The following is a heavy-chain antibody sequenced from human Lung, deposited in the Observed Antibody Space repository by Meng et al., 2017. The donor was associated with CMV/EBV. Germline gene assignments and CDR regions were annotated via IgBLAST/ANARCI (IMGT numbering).Heavy chain of an antibody. Sequence: SVKVSCKASGGTLNTYVINWVRQAPGQGLEWMGGITPLVGSADYAQKFQGRVTISTDEPTTTAYMDLSSLRSDDTAVYYCATNSSSDTGFDSWRQGTLVXFSS. CDR1: GGTLNTYV. D-gene: IGHD6-6*01. CDR3: ATNSSSDTGFDS. J-gene: IGHJ4*02. CDR2: ITPLVGSA. V-gene: IGHV1-69*05.